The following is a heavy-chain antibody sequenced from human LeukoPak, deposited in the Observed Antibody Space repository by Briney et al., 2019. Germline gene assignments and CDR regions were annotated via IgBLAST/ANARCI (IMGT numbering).Heavy chain of an antibody. Sequence: SETLSLTCTVSGVSVSSGSYYWSWIRQPPGKGLEWIGYIYYSRSTNYNPSLKSRVTISVDTSKNQFSLKLSSVTAADTAVYYCARARYFDWLLPQYFDYWGQGTLVTVSS. J-gene: IGHJ4*02. CDR1: GVSVSSGSYY. V-gene: IGHV4-61*01. CDR3: ARARYFDWLLPQYFDY. CDR2: IYYSRST. D-gene: IGHD3-9*01.